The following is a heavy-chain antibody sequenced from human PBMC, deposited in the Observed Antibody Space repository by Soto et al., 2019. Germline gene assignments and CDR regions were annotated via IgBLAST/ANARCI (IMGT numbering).Heavy chain of an antibody. CDR1: GFTFSSYA. Sequence: QVQLVESGGGVVQPGRSLKLSCAASGFTFSSYAMHWVRQAPGKGLEWVAVISYDESNKFYADSVKGRFTISRDNSKTTLYLQMNSLRPDDTAVYYCARDPGRGVTAPGRGFFYGLDVWGQGTTVTVSS. V-gene: IGHV3-30-3*01. CDR2: ISYDESNK. J-gene: IGHJ6*02. D-gene: IGHD3-10*01. CDR3: ARDPGRGVTAPGRGFFYGLDV.